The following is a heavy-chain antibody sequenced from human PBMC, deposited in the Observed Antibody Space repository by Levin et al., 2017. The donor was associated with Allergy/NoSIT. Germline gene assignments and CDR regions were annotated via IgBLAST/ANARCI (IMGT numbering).Heavy chain of an antibody. CDR3: AVGQFCGTSSTSCYKREDYYYGMDV. Sequence: ASVKVSCKASGYTFTSYDINWVRQATGQGLEWMGWMNPNSGNTGYAQKFQGRVTMTRNTSISTAYMELSSLRSEDTAVYYCAVGQFCGTSSTSCYKREDYYYGMDVWGQGTTVTVSS. CDR1: GYTFTSYD. V-gene: IGHV1-8*01. J-gene: IGHJ6*02. CDR2: MNPNSGNT. D-gene: IGHD2-2*02.